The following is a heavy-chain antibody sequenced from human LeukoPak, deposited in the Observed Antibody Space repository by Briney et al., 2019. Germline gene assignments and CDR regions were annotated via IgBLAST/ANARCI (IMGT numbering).Heavy chain of an antibody. D-gene: IGHD4-17*01. V-gene: IGHV3-21*01. J-gene: IGHJ4*02. CDR1: GFTLSNYS. CDR3: ARDLAYGDDGL. Sequence: GGSLRLSCAASGFTLSNYSMNWVRQAPGKGLEWVAFISSSSSYIFYADSLKGRFTISRDNAKNSLYLQMNSLRADDTAVYYCARDLAYGDDGLWGQGILVTVSP. CDR2: ISSSSSYI.